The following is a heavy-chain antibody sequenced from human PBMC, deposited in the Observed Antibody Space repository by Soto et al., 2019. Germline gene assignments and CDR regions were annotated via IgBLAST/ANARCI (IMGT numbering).Heavy chain of an antibody. J-gene: IGHJ4*02. CDR2: INAGNGNT. D-gene: IGHD1-20*01. Sequence: QVQLVQSGAEEKKPGASVKVSCKASGYTFTSYAMHWVRQAPGQRLEWMGWINAGNGNTKYSQKFQGRVTITRDTPASTAYMELSSLRSEYTAVYYCARGITLPTPLDYWGQGTLVTVSS. V-gene: IGHV1-3*05. CDR3: ARGITLPTPLDY. CDR1: GYTFTSYA.